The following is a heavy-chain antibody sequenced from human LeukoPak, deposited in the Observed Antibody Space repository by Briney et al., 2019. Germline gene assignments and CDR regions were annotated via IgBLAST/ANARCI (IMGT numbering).Heavy chain of an antibody. Sequence: GGSLRLSCAASGFTFSSYWMHWVHQAPGKGLVWVSRINSDGSSTSYADSVKGRFTISRDNAKNTLYLQMNSLRAEDTAVYYCARETTVTSEFDYWGQGTLVTVSS. CDR1: GFTFSSYW. J-gene: IGHJ4*02. V-gene: IGHV3-74*01. CDR3: ARETTVTSEFDY. CDR2: INSDGSST. D-gene: IGHD4-17*01.